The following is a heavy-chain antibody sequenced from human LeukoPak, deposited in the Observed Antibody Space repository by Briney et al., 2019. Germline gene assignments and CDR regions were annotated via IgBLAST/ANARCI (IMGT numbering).Heavy chain of an antibody. V-gene: IGHV3-30-3*01. CDR1: GFXFSNYA. J-gene: IGHJ3*02. CDR3: ARDLYDSSESAFDI. D-gene: IGHD3-22*01. Sequence: GGSLRLSCAASGFXFSNYAMHWVRQAPGKGLEWVAVISYDGSNKYYADSVKGRFTISRDNSKDTLYLQMNSLRAEDTAVYYCARDLYDSSESAFDIWGQGTMVTVSS. CDR2: ISYDGSNK.